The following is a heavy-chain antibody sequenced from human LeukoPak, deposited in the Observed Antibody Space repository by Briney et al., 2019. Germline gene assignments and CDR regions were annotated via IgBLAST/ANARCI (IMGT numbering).Heavy chain of an antibody. CDR1: GVTASSNY. J-gene: IGHJ4*02. CDR2: FYSGGST. CDR3: ARAVGGSSDY. V-gene: IGHV3-53*01. D-gene: IGHD1-26*01. Sequence: TAGSPRLSCAASGVTASSNYISSGLHPPPERLGWVSVFYSGGSTYYADSVKGRFTISRENSKNTLYFQMNSLRAGDTAVYYCARAVGGSSDYWGQGTLVTVSS.